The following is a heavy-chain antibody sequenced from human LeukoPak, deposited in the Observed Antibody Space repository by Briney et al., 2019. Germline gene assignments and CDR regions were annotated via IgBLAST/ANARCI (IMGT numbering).Heavy chain of an antibody. D-gene: IGHD3-3*01. Sequence: GGSLRLSCAASGFTFTSYGMHWVRQAPGKGLEWVVVISYDGSNKYYADSVKGRFTISRDPSKNALFLQMNSLRAEDSAVYYCVREIESGGYFDYWGQGALVTVSS. J-gene: IGHJ4*02. CDR3: VREIESGGYFDY. V-gene: IGHV3-30*03. CDR2: ISYDGSNK. CDR1: GFTFTSYG.